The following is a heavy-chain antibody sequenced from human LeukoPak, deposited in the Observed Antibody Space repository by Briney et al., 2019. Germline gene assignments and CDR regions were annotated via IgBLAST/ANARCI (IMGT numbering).Heavy chain of an antibody. J-gene: IGHJ6*03. CDR3: ARGKMIVVPYYYYMDV. V-gene: IGHV1-8*02. D-gene: IGHD3-22*01. CDR2: INPNSGNT. Sequence: GASVKVSCKASGYTFTGYYMHWVRQAPGQGLEWMGWINPNSGNTGYAQKFQGRVTMTRNTSISTAYMELSSLRSEDTAVYYCARGKMIVVPYYYYMDVWGKGTTVTISS. CDR1: GYTFTGYY.